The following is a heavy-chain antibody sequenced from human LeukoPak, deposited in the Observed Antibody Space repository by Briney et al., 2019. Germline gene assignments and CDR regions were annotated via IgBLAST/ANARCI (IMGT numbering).Heavy chain of an antibody. CDR2: ISNTGVT. D-gene: IGHD3-16*01. CDR3: ASAPRQASIGGLDY. J-gene: IGHJ4*02. V-gene: IGHV4-39*02. Sequence: SETLSLTCTVSGGSISSSPYYWGWIRQPPGKGLEWIGAISNTGVTYYNPSLRSRFTIFADTSKNHFSLNLRSVTAADTALYYCASAPRQASIGGLDYWGQGTLVTVSS. CDR1: GGSISSSPYY.